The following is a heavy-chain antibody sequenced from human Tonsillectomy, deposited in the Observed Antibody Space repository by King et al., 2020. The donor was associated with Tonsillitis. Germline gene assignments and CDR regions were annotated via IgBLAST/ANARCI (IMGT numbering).Heavy chain of an antibody. CDR1: GFSFDDYA. CDR3: AKQQGSGSYSVLYV. Sequence: VQLVESGGGLVQPGRSLRLSCAASGFSFDDYAMHWVRQAPGKGLEWVSGITLNSDNIGYADSVKGRFTISRDNAKNSLYLQMNSLRVEDTALYYCAKQQGSGSYSVLYVCGQGTLVTVSS. V-gene: IGHV3-9*01. CDR2: ITLNSDNI. D-gene: IGHD3-10*01. J-gene: IGHJ4*02.